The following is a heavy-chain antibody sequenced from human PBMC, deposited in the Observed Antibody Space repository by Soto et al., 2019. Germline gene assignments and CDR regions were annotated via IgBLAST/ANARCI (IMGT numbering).Heavy chain of an antibody. J-gene: IGHJ6*02. Sequence: LRLSCAASGFTFSSYWMSWVRQAPGKGLEWVANIKQDGSEKYYVDSVKGRFTISRDNAKNSLYLQMNSLRAEDTAVYYCALLQQLVQYYGMDVWGQGTTVTVSS. CDR2: IKQDGSEK. CDR1: GFTFSSYW. CDR3: ALLQQLVQYYGMDV. V-gene: IGHV3-7*01. D-gene: IGHD6-13*01.